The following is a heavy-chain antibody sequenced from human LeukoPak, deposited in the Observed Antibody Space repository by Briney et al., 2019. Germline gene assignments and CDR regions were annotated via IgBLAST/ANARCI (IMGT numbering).Heavy chain of an antibody. CDR3: ARRDSGWYLGTYYYYYGMDV. D-gene: IGHD6-19*01. Sequence: PSRTLSLTCTVSGGSISSGGYYWSWIRQHPGKGLEWIGYIYYSGSTYYNPSLKSRVTISVDTSKSQFSLKLSSVTAADTAVYYCARRDSGWYLGTYYYYYGMDVWGQGTTVTVSS. V-gene: IGHV4-31*03. CDR2: IYYSGST. J-gene: IGHJ6*02. CDR1: GGSISSGGYY.